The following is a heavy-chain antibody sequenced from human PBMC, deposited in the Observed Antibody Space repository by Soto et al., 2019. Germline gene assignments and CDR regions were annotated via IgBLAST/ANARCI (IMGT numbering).Heavy chain of an antibody. V-gene: IGHV3-23*01. J-gene: IGHJ6*02. Sequence: EVQLLESGGGWVQPGGSLRLSCVASGFNFDNYAMTWVRQAPGKGLDWVSTLSAGATEIYYADSVKGRFTISRDNSKNTLFLQMNSLRAEDTAVYYCAKGPLAKSGYYGLDVWGQGATVTVSS. CDR1: GFNFDNYA. CDR3: AKGPLAKSGYYGLDV. CDR2: LSAGATEI.